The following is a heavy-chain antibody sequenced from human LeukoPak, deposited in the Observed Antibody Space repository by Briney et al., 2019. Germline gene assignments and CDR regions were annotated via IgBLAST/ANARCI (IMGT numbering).Heavy chain of an antibody. D-gene: IGHD3-16*01. CDR2: IKHDESEK. V-gene: IGHV3-7*01. CDR1: GFSFNSDW. J-gene: IGHJ4*02. Sequence: GGSLRLSCAASGFSFNSDWMDWVRQAPGKGLEWVANIKHDESEKNYLDSVKGRFTISRDNAQNSLYLQVNGLRVEDTAVYYCTRRLDDWGQGTLVTVSS. CDR3: TRRLDD.